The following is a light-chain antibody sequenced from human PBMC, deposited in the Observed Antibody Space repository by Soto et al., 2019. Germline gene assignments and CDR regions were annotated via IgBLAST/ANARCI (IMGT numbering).Light chain of an antibody. CDR1: QAVPNN. Sequence: DIPLTQSPSFLSASVGDRVTITCRPSQAVPNNMAWYQQKPGKPPKLLIYEESTLHSGVPSRFSGRKSGTQFTLPIDSLQPEDFATYYCQQVKTYPRTFGGGTKVEIK. CDR2: EES. CDR3: QQVKTYPRT. V-gene: IGKV1-9*01. J-gene: IGKJ4*01.